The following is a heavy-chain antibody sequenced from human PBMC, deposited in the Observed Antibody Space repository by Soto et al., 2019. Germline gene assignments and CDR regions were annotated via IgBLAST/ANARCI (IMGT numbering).Heavy chain of an antibody. V-gene: IGHV5-51*01. CDR1: GYSFTSYW. D-gene: IGHD3-22*01. CDR3: ARQRYYYDSSGSDPEAFDN. CDR2: IYPGDSDT. J-gene: IGHJ3*02. Sequence: PGESLKISCKGSGYSFTSYWIGWVRQMPGKGLEWMGIIYPGDSDTRYSPTFQGQVTISADKSISTAHLQWSSLKASDTAMYYCARQRYYYDSSGSDPEAFDNWGQGTMVTVSS.